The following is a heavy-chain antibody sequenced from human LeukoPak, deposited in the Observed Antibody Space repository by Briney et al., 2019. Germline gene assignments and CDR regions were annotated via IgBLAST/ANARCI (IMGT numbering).Heavy chain of an antibody. CDR2: FDPEDGET. D-gene: IGHD3-22*01. Sequence: GASVKVSCKVSGYTLTELSMHWVRQAPGKGLEWMGGFDPEDGETIYAQKFQGRVTMTEDTSTDTAYMELSSLRSEDTAVYYCATASNYYDSSGPAFDIWGQGTMVTVSS. V-gene: IGHV1-24*01. CDR3: ATASNYYDSSGPAFDI. J-gene: IGHJ3*02. CDR1: GYTLTELS.